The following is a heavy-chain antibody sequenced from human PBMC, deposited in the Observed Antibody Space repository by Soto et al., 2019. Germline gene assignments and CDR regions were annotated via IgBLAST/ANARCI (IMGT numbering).Heavy chain of an antibody. CDR2: ISGSGGST. D-gene: IGHD3-22*01. Sequence: PGGSLRLSCAASGFTFSSYAMSWVRQAPGKGLEWVSAISGSGGSTYYADSVKGRFTISRDNSKNTLYLQMNSLRAEDTAVYYCAKTPITMIVVVTPPDFDYWGQGTLVTVSS. J-gene: IGHJ4*02. V-gene: IGHV3-23*01. CDR3: AKTPITMIVVVTPPDFDY. CDR1: GFTFSSYA.